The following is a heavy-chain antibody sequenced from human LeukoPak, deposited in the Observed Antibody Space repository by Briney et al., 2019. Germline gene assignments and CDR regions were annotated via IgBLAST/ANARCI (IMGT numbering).Heavy chain of an antibody. CDR3: AKDLYTMIVVVDY. Sequence: PGGSLRLSCAASGFTFSGHAMHWVRQAPGKGLEWVSAISGSGGSTYYADSVKGRFTISRDNSKNTLYLQMNSLRAEDTAVYYCAKDLYTMIVVVDYWGQGTLVTVSS. CDR2: ISGSGGST. CDR1: GFTFSGHA. V-gene: IGHV3-23*01. D-gene: IGHD3-22*01. J-gene: IGHJ4*02.